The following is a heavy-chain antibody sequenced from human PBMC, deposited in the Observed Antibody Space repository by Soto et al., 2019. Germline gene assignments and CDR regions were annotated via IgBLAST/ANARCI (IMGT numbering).Heavy chain of an antibody. CDR2: IYYSGST. CDR1: GGSISSGGYY. J-gene: IGHJ5*02. CDR3: ARGGHYDFWSGRNWFDP. V-gene: IGHV4-31*03. D-gene: IGHD3-3*01. Sequence: SETLSLTCTVSGGSISSGGYYWSWIRQHPGKGLEWIGYIYYSGSTYYNPSLKSRVTISVDTSKNQFSLKLSSVTAADTAVYYCARGGHYDFWSGRNWFDPWGQGTLVTVS.